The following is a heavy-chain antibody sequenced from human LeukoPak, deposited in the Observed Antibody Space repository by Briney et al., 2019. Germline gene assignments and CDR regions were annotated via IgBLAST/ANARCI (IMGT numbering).Heavy chain of an antibody. J-gene: IGHJ4*02. CDR2: ITTTGDRI. V-gene: IGHV3-48*03. CDR1: GFTLSSYA. D-gene: IGHD2-2*01. CDR3: ARDTKDY. Sequence: GGSLRLSCAASGFTLSSYAMNWVRQAPGKGLEWISYITTTGDRIQYADSVKGRFTISRDNAKNSLYLQMDSLRAEDTGVYFCARDTKDYWGQGTLVVVSS.